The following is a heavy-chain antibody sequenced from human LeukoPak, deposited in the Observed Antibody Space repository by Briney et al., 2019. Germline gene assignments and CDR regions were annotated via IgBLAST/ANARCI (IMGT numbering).Heavy chain of an antibody. J-gene: IGHJ4*01. D-gene: IGHD6-6*01. CDR3: AREADPRLYASSSPDY. Sequence: GGSLRLSCAASGFTLRTYWMIWVRRAPVKGLEWVANTKQDGSQTAYVDSVKGRFTISRDNAQNSLYLQMNSLRVEDTAVYFSAREADPRLYASSSPDYWGQGTPVTVSS. V-gene: IGHV3-7*01. CDR1: GFTLRTYW. CDR2: TKQDGSQT.